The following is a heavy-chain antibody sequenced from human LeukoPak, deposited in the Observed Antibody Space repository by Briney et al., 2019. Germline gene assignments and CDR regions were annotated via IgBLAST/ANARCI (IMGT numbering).Heavy chain of an antibody. D-gene: IGHD6-19*01. CDR3: ARRYSSGRISYYIDY. Sequence: SETLSLTCTVSGGSISSYYWSWIRQPPGKGLEWIGYTYYSGSNNYNPSLKRRVTISVDTYENQFPQKLSSVTAADTAVYYCARRYSSGRISYYIDYWGQGTLVTVSS. V-gene: IGHV4-59*08. CDR2: TYYSGSN. CDR1: GGSISSYY. J-gene: IGHJ4*02.